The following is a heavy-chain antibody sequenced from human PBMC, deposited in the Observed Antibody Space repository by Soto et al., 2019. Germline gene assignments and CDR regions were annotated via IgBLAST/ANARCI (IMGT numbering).Heavy chain of an antibody. CDR2: TSGSGGST. CDR1: GFTFSSYA. D-gene: IGHD3-10*01. V-gene: IGHV3-23*01. Sequence: GASWRLSCTASGFTFSSYAMSWVRQAPGKGLEWVSATSGSGGSTYYVDSVKGRFTISRDNSKNTLYLQMNSLRAEDTAVYYCAKDPMIAGYGSGSSHDYWRQG. J-gene: IGHJ4*02. CDR3: AKDPMIAGYGSGSSHDY.